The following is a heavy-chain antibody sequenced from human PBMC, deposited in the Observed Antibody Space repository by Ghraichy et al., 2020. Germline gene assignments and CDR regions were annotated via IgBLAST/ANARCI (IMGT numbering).Heavy chain of an antibody. J-gene: IGHJ4*02. Sequence: ASVKVSCNVSGYTFTRYAMNWVRQAPGQGLEWLGWLDTNTGNPTYDQGFTGRFVFSLDTSVSTAYLQISSLKAEDTAVYYCARDGIAMPASAAYDYWGQGTLVTVSS. D-gene: IGHD6-19*01. CDR3: ARDGIAMPASAAYDY. V-gene: IGHV7-4-1*02. CDR1: GYTFTRYA. CDR2: LDTNTGNP.